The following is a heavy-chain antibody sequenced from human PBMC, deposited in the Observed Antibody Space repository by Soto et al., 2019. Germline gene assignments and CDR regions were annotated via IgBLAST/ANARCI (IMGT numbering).Heavy chain of an antibody. D-gene: IGHD1-7*01. Sequence: PSETLSLTCTVSGGSISSSTYYWGWIRQPPGKGLEWIGTIYYSGSAYYNPSLKSRVTISVDTSKNQFSLKLSSVTAADTAVYYCARLPGGGTTHWFDPWGQGTLVNVSS. J-gene: IGHJ5*02. CDR2: IYYSGSA. CDR3: ARLPGGGTTHWFDP. CDR1: GGSISSSTYY. V-gene: IGHV4-39*01.